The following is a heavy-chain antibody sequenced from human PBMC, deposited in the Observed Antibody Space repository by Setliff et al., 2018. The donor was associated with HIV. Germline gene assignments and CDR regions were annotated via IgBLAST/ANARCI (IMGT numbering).Heavy chain of an antibody. CDR2: IYYSGSTS. D-gene: IGHD3-10*01. CDR3: ARGLRFNDY. J-gene: IGHJ4*02. V-gene: IGHV4-39*01. CDR1: GGSISSSSYC. Sequence: SETLSLTCTVSGGSISSSSYCWGWIRQPPGKGLEWIGSIYYSGSTSYYNPSLKSRVTISVDTSKNQFSLNLSSLTAADTAVYYCARGLRFNDYWGQGSLVTVSS.